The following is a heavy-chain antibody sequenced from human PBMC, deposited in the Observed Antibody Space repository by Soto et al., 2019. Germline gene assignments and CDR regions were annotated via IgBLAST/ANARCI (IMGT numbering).Heavy chain of an antibody. CDR3: AKDRTIAGSGLLDDS. Sequence: QVQLVESGGGVVQPGRSLRLSCAASGFTFSSHGMHWVRQAPGKGLEWVALISYDGSNNYYADSVKGRFTISRDNSKNTLYLQMNGLRAEDTAVYFCAKDRTIAGSGLLDDSWGQGTLVTVSS. CDR1: GFTFSSHG. D-gene: IGHD1-26*01. CDR2: ISYDGSNN. J-gene: IGHJ4*02. V-gene: IGHV3-30*18.